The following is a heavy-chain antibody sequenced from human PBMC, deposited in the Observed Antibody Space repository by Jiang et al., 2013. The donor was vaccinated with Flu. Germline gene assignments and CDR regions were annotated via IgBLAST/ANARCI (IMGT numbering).Heavy chain of an antibody. CDR2: ISAYNGNT. CDR3: AREGRYYDSSGSEPYYFGMDV. J-gene: IGHJ6*02. D-gene: IGHD3-22*01. Sequence: SGAEVKKPGASVKVSCKASGYTFSSYVISWVRQAPGQGLEWMGWISAYNGNTNYAQKLQGRVTMTADTSTSTAYMELRSLRSDDTAVYYCAREGRYYDSSGSEPYYFGMDVWGQRTTVTVSS. V-gene: IGHV1-18*01. CDR1: GYTFSSYV.